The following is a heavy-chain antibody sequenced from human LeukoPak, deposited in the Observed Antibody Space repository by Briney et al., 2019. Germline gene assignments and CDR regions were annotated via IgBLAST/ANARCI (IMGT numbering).Heavy chain of an antibody. V-gene: IGHV4-39*01. CDR1: GASISSSSYY. Sequence: SETLSLTCTVSGASISSSSYYWGWIRQPPGKGLEWIGSIYYSENTYYNPSLKSRVTISVDTSKNQFSLKLSSVTAADTAVYYCARQYSGYDRFDYWGQGTLVTVSS. CDR3: ARQYSGYDRFDY. J-gene: IGHJ4*02. D-gene: IGHD5-12*01. CDR2: IYYSENT.